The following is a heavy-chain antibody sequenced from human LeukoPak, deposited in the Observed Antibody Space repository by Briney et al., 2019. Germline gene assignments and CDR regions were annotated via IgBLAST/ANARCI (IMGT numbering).Heavy chain of an antibody. D-gene: IGHD3-9*01. CDR3: ARLTGYYGFDY. Sequence: ASVKVSCKASGYTFTSYDINWVRQATGQGLEWMGWISAYNGNTNYAQKLQGRVTMTTDTSTNTAYMELRSLRSDDTAVYYCARLTGYYGFDYWGQGTLVTVSS. CDR1: GYTFTSYD. J-gene: IGHJ4*02. CDR2: ISAYNGNT. V-gene: IGHV1-18*01.